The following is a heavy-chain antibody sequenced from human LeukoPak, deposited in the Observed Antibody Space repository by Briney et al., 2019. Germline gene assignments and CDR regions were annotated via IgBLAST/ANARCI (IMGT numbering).Heavy chain of an antibody. Sequence: ASVKVSCKASGGTFSSYAISWVRQAPGQGLEWMGGIIPIFGTANYAQKFQGRVTITADESTSTAYMELSSLRSEDTAVYYCARASGSYASDYYYGMDVWGQGTTATVPS. V-gene: IGHV1-69*13. CDR2: IIPIFGTA. D-gene: IGHD1-26*01. CDR3: ARASGSYASDYYYGMDV. J-gene: IGHJ6*02. CDR1: GGTFSSYA.